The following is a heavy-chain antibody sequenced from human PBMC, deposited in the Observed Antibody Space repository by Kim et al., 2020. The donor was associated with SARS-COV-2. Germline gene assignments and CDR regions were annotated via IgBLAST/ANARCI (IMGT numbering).Heavy chain of an antibody. CDR3: ARHPTMTRDGYNPNWYFDL. D-gene: IGHD5-12*01. J-gene: IGHJ2*01. V-gene: IGHV5-51*01. Sequence: GESLQISCKGSGYSFTSYWIGWVRQMPGKGLEWMGIIYPGDSDTRYSPSFQGQVTISADKSISTAYLQWSSLKASDTAMYYCARHPTMTRDGYNPNWYFDLWGRGTLVTVSS. CDR1: GYSFTSYW. CDR2: IYPGDSDT.